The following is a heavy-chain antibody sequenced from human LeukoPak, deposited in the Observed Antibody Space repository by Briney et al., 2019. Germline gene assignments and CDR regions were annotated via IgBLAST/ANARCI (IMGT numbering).Heavy chain of an antibody. CDR2: FDPEDGET. J-gene: IGHJ4*02. D-gene: IGHD3-10*01. CDR3: ARDPVYGSGNYYPRYFDY. Sequence: GGSVKVSCKVSGYTLTELSMHWVRQAPGKGLEWMGGFDPEDGETIYAQKFQGRVTMTEDTSTDTAYMELSSLRSEDTAVYYCARDPVYGSGNYYPRYFDYWGQGTLVTVSS. CDR1: GYTLTELS. V-gene: IGHV1-24*01.